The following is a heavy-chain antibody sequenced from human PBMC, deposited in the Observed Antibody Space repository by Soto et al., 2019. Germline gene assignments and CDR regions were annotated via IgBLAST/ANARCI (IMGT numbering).Heavy chain of an antibody. V-gene: IGHV3-33*05. D-gene: IGHD3-16*01. CDR2: TSYDGSNN. CDR3: ARWGTTGGLDV. Sequence: QVQLVESGGGVVQPGTSLRLSCVGSGVTFRSYVIHWVRQAPGKGLEWVALTSYDGSNNFYGDSVKGRFTISRDNSRNTVELQMDSLRLEDTALYYCARWGTTGGLDVWGQGTLVSVSS. J-gene: IGHJ4*02. CDR1: GVTFRSYV.